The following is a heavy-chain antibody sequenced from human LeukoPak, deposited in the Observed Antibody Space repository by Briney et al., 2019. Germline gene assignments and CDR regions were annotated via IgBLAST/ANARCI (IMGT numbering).Heavy chain of an antibody. CDR3: AKHRVGQNYGDAFEL. D-gene: IGHD5-24*01. Sequence: PVGCLRLSCAASGFTFRTFDMHWVRQAPGKGLEWVSFILCNVRDKYYVDSVKGRFTISRDNSKNTLYLQMNGLRPEDTAFYYCAKHRVGQNYGDAFELWGQGTMVSVSA. CDR1: GFTFRTFD. V-gene: IGHV3-30*02. J-gene: IGHJ3*01. CDR2: ILCNVRDK.